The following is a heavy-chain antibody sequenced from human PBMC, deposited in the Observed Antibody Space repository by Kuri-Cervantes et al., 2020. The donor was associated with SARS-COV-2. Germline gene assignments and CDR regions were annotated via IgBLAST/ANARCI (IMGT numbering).Heavy chain of an antibody. D-gene: IGHD2-15*01. CDR1: GGSISSGGYY. CDR2: IYTSGST. CDR3: ARGRRYCSGGSCWRYYYYYMDV. V-gene: IGHV4-61*02. Sequence: LRLSCTVSGGSISSGGYYWSWIRQPAGKGLEWIGRIYTSGSTNYNPSLKSRVTISVDTSKNQFSLKLSSVTAADTAVYHCARGRRYCSGGSCWRYYYYYMDVWGKGTTVTVSS. J-gene: IGHJ6*03.